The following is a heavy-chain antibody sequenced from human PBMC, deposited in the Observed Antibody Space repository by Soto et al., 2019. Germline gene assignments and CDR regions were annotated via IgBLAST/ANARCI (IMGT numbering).Heavy chain of an antibody. Sequence: LRLSCAASGFTFSSYGMHWVRQAPGKGLEWVAVISYDGSNKYYADSVKGRFTISRDNSKNTLYLQMNSLRAEDTAVYYCAKASSSWYLNYFDYWGQGTLVTVSS. V-gene: IGHV3-30*18. D-gene: IGHD6-13*01. CDR2: ISYDGSNK. J-gene: IGHJ4*02. CDR1: GFTFSSYG. CDR3: AKASSSWYLNYFDY.